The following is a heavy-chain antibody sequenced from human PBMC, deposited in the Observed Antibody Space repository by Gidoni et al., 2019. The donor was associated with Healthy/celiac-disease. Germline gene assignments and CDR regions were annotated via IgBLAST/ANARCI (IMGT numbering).Heavy chain of an antibody. V-gene: IGHV3-15*01. CDR2: IKSKTDGGTT. J-gene: IGHJ4*02. CDR3: TTVAYSSSWGSFDY. Sequence: EVQLVESGGGLVKPGGSLRLSCAASGFTFNNAWMSWVRQAPGKGLEWVGRIKSKTDGGTTDFAAPVKARFTISRDDSRNTLYLQMNSLKTEDTAVYYCTTVAYSSSWGSFDYWGQGTLVTVSS. CDR1: GFTFNNAW. D-gene: IGHD6-6*01.